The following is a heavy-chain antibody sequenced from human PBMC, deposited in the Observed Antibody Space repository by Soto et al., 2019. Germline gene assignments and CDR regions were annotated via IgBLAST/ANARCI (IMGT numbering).Heavy chain of an antibody. V-gene: IGHV3-23*01. J-gene: IGHJ4*02. D-gene: IGHD3-22*01. CDR1: GFTFSSYA. Sequence: EVQLLESGGGLVQPGGSLTLSCAASGFTFSSYAMNWVRQAPGKGLEWVSVIRDSGSTTYYADSVKGRFTISRDNTKNPLYLQMNSFRREDTAAYYCARGSGSSAYSHIDYWGQGTLVAVS. CDR2: IRDSGSTT. CDR3: ARGSGSSAYSHIDY.